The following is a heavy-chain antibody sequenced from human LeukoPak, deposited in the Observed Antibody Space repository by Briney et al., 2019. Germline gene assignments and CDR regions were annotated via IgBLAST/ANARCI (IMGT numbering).Heavy chain of an antibody. CDR2: ISSSSSYI. CDR1: GFTFSSYT. Sequence: GGSLRLSCAASGFTFSSYTMNWVRQAPGKGLEWVSSISSSSSYIRYADSVKGRFTISRDNAKNSLYLQMNSLRAEDTAVYYCTRHVEGDKTDYWGQGTLVTVSS. J-gene: IGHJ4*02. V-gene: IGHV3-21*01. CDR3: TRHVEGDKTDY. D-gene: IGHD3-16*01.